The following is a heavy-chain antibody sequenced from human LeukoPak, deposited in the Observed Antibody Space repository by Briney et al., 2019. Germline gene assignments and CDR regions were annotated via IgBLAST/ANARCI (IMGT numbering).Heavy chain of an antibody. CDR2: IYPGDSDT. D-gene: IGHD3-22*01. CDR3: ARLYGDYYDSSGYFDY. Sequence: GESLKISCKGSGYIFTSYWLGWLRQMPGKGLEWMGIIYPGDSDTRYSPSFQGQVTISADKSISTAYLQWSSLKASDTATYYCARLYGDYYDSSGYFDYWGQGTLVTVCS. J-gene: IGHJ4*02. V-gene: IGHV5-51*01. CDR1: GYIFTSYW.